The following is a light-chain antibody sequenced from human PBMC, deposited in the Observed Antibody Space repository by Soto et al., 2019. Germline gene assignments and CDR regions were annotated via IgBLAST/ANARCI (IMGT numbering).Light chain of an antibody. Sequence: QSVLTQPASVSGSPGQSSTISCTGTSSDVGGYNYVSWYQQHPGKAPKLIIHDVSNRTSGVSNRFSGSKSSNTASLTISGHRAEEESDNYCRSYTSRSARYVFGTATKVTVL. CDR2: DVS. V-gene: IGLV2-14*01. CDR3: RSYTSRSARYV. J-gene: IGLJ1*01. CDR1: SSDVGGYNY.